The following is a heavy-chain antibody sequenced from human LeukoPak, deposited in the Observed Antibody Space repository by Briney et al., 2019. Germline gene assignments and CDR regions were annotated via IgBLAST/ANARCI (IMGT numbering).Heavy chain of an antibody. CDR2: INTNTGSP. Sequence: ASVKVSCKPSGYTFTNYAINWVRQAPGQGLEWMGWINTNTGSPTYAQGFTGRFVFSLDTSVSTAYLQISSLKAEDTGVYYCASDLVVVVGDTNWHHPYAFDIWGQGTMVTVSS. V-gene: IGHV7-4-1*02. D-gene: IGHD2-15*01. CDR3: ASDLVVVVGDTNWHHPYAFDI. J-gene: IGHJ3*02. CDR1: GYTFTNYA.